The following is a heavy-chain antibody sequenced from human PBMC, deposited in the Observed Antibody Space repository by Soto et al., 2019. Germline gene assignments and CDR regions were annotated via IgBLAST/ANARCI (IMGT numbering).Heavy chain of an antibody. CDR1: GGSISSYY. Sequence: QVQLQESGPGLVKPSETLSLTCTVSGGSISSYYWSWIRQPPGKGLEWIGYISYSGRTNYNPSLKIRVTISVDTSKNQFSLKLNSVTAADTAVYYCARAYYDFWSGYWRWFDPWGQGTLVTVSS. J-gene: IGHJ5*02. D-gene: IGHD3-3*01. CDR2: ISYSGRT. CDR3: ARAYYDFWSGYWRWFDP. V-gene: IGHV4-59*01.